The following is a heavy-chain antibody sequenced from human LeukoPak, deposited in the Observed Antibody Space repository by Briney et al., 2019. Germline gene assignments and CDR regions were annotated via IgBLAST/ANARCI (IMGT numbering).Heavy chain of an antibody. CDR2: ISWNSGSI. V-gene: IGHV3-9*01. D-gene: IGHD6-25*01. CDR1: GFTFDDYA. CDR3: AKDIRSATDYGMDV. J-gene: IGHJ6*02. Sequence: GGSLRLSCAASGFTFDDYAMHWVRQAPGKGLEWVSGISWNSGSIGYADSVKGRFTISRDNAKNSLYLQMNSLRAEDTALYYCAKDIRSATDYGMDVWGQGTTVTVSS.